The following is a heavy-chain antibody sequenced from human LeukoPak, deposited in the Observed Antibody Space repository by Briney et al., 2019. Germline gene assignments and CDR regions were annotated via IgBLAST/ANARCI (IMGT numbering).Heavy chain of an antibody. CDR2: IYYSGST. Sequence: PSETLSLTCTVSGGSISSYYWSWIRQPPGKGLEWIGYIYYSGSTYYNPSLKSRVTISVDTSKNQFSLKLSSVTAADTAVYYCARSYGSGSYSFFDYWGQGTLVTVSS. V-gene: IGHV4-59*08. J-gene: IGHJ4*02. CDR3: ARSYGSGSYSFFDY. CDR1: GGSISSYY. D-gene: IGHD3-10*01.